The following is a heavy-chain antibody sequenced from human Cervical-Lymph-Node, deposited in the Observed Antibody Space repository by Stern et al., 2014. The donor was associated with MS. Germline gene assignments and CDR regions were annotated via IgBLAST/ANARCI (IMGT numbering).Heavy chain of an antibody. D-gene: IGHD1-7*01. J-gene: IGHJ5*02. Sequence: EVQLVESGGGLVQPGESLRLSCAVSGFTFSNYWMTWVRQAPGKGLEWGASIKTDGSDKSYGASAKGRLTIARDNAQKPLYLQMPSLRAEDTAVYYCARAVRELGTWGQGTLVTVSS. CDR1: GFTFSNYW. CDR2: IKTDGSDK. V-gene: IGHV3-7*04. CDR3: ARAVRELGT.